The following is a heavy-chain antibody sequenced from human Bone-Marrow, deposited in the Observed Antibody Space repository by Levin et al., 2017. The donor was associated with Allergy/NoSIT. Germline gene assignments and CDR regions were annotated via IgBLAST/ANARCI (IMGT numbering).Heavy chain of an antibody. D-gene: IGHD2-2*01. Sequence: GGSLRLSCTGSGFTFNNAWMDWVRQAPGKGLEWVGRIKSKTDGGTTDYAAPVKGRFTISRDDSQNTLYMEMNSLNTEDTAVYYCSRPYCSGTSCYVYWGQGTLVTVSS. V-gene: IGHV3-15*01. CDR2: IKSKTDGGTT. J-gene: IGHJ4*02. CDR1: GFTFNNAW. CDR3: SRPYCSGTSCYVY.